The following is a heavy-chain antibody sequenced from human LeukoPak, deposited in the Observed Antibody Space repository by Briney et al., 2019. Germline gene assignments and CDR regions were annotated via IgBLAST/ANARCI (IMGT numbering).Heavy chain of an antibody. J-gene: IGHJ3*02. CDR1: GGSISSSSYY. CDR2: IYYSGST. D-gene: IGHD1-26*01. V-gene: IGHV4-39*01. CDR3: ARRRSGSYQTDDAFDI. Sequence: PSETLCLTCTVSGGSISSSSYYWGWIRQPPGKGLEWIGSIYYSGSTYYNPSLKSRVTISVDTSKNQFSLKLSSVTAADTAVYYCARRRSGSYQTDDAFDIWGQGTMVTVSS.